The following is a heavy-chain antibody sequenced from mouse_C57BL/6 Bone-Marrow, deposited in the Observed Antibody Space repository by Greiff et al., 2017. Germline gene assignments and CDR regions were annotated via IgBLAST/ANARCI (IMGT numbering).Heavy chain of an antibody. J-gene: IGHJ4*01. V-gene: IGHV7-3*01. Sequence: EVKLMESGGGLVQPGGSLSLSCAASGFTFTDYYMSWVRQPPGKALEWLGFIRNKANGYTTAYSASVKGRFTISRDNSQSILYLQMNALRADDGATYYWAGFPRGGYPQYYSLDYWGQGTSVTVSS. D-gene: IGHD2-2*01. CDR1: GFTFTDYY. CDR2: IRNKANGYTT. CDR3: AGFPRGGYPQYYSLDY.